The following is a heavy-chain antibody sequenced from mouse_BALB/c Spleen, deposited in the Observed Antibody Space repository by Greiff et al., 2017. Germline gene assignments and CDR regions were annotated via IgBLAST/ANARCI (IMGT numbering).Heavy chain of an antibody. CDR1: GFTFRSLG. V-gene: IGHV5-17*02. CDR2: ISSGSSTI. CDR3: ARSPFPYYAMDY. J-gene: IGHJ4*01. Sequence: EVQGVESGGGLVQPGGSRKLSCAASGFTFRSLGMPWVRQAPATGLEWVAYISSGSSTIYYADTVEGRVTISRDNPKNTLFLQMTSLRSEDTAMSDCARSPFPYYAMDYWGQGASVTVSS.